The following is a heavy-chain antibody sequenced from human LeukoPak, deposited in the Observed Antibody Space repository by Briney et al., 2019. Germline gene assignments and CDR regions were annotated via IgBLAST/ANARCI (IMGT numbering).Heavy chain of an antibody. CDR1: GFTFSSYG. CDR3: ARERRGYYGNKNWFDP. V-gene: IGHV3-33*01. J-gene: IGHJ5*02. CDR2: IWYDGSNK. Sequence: GGSLRLSCAASGFTFSSYGMHWVRQAPGKGLEWVAVIWYDGSNKYYADSVKGRFTISRDNSKNTLYLQMNSLRAEDTAVYYCARERRGYYGNKNWFDPWGQGTLVTVSS. D-gene: IGHD3-10*01.